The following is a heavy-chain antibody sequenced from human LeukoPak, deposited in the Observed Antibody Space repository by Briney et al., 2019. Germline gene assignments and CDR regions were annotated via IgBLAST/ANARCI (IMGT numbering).Heavy chain of an antibody. CDR1: GGSISSSSYY. D-gene: IGHD3-10*01. CDR3: ASYYLRHYFDY. CDR2: IYYSGST. J-gene: IGHJ4*02. Sequence: SETLSLTCTVSGGSISSSSYYWGWIRQPPGKGLEWIGSIYYSGSTYYNPSLKSRVTISVDTSKNQFSLKLSSVTAADTAVYYCASYYLRHYFDYWGQGTLVTVSS. V-gene: IGHV4-39*07.